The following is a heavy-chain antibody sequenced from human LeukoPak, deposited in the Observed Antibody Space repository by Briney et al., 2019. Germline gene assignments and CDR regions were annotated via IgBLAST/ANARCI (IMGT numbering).Heavy chain of an antibody. CDR3: ARVPTVTFFDY. V-gene: IGHV4-38-2*02. CDR1: GYSISSGYY. Sequence: SETLSLTCTVSGYSISSGYYWGWIRQSPGKGLEWIGNIYRRGSTHYNPSLKSRVTISMDTSKNQFSLKLSSVTAADTAVYYCARVPTVTFFDYWGQGTLVTVSS. J-gene: IGHJ4*02. D-gene: IGHD4-17*01. CDR2: IYRRGST.